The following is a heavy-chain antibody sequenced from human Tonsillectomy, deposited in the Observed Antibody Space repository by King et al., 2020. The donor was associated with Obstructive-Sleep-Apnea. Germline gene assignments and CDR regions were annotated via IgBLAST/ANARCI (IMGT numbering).Heavy chain of an antibody. V-gene: IGHV3-9*01. CDR2: ISWNSGSI. CDR1: GFTFDDYA. CDR3: AKGAAVLRYFDWLAAFDY. Sequence: VQLVESGGGLVQPGRSLRLSCAASGFTFDDYAMHWVRQAPGKGLEWVSGISWNSGSIGYADSVKGRFTISRDNAKNSLYLQMNSLRAEDTALYYCAKGAAVLRYFDWLAAFDYWGQGTLVTVSS. D-gene: IGHD3-9*01. J-gene: IGHJ4*02.